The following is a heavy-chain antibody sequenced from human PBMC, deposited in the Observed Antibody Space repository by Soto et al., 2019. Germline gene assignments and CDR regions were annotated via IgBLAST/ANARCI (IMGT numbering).Heavy chain of an antibody. CDR1: GGSISSYY. D-gene: IGHD6-13*01. CDR2: IYYSGST. Sequence: SETLSLTCTVSGGSISSYYWSWIRQPPGKGLEWIGYIYYSGSTNYNPSLKSRVTISVDTSKNQFSLKLSSVTAADTAVYYCAGYSLAAAGTHGPPRGQGTLVTVSS. J-gene: IGHJ5*02. CDR3: AGYSLAAAGTHGPP. V-gene: IGHV4-59*08.